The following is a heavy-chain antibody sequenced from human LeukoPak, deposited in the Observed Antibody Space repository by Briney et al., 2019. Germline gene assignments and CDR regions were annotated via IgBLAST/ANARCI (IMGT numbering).Heavy chain of an antibody. CDR1: GFTFSTYA. D-gene: IGHD2-15*01. CDR3: AKSPVSSCRGSFCYPFDY. CDR2: ISGSDDGT. Sequence: GGSLRLSCAASGFTFSTYAMSWVRQIPGKGLEWVSAISGSDDGTYYADSVKGRFTISRDNSRNTLYLQMNTLRAEDTAVYFCAKSPVSSCRGSFCYPFDYWGQGNLVTVPS. V-gene: IGHV3-23*01. J-gene: IGHJ4*02.